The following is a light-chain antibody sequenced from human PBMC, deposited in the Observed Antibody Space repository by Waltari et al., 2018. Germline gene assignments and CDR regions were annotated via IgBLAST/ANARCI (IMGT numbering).Light chain of an antibody. CDR2: DAV. V-gene: IGLV2-14*03. CDR3: CSYTSSDTYV. CDR1: RRDFSLLHY. J-gene: IGLJ1*01. Sequence: SALPQPASVSGSPGQSIPISCPGTRRDFSLLHYASWYQHRPGKAPRLIIYDAVKRPSGVSNRFSGSMSGYTASLTISGLQAEDEADYYCCSYTSSDTYVFGSGTTVTVL.